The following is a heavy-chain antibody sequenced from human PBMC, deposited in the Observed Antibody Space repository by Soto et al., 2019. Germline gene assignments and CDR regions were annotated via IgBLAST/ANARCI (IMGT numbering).Heavy chain of an antibody. CDR3: ARGTGGNSWRSPTFDS. V-gene: IGHV3-66*01. J-gene: IGHJ4*02. Sequence: GGSLRLSCAASGFTVNDNYMTLVRQAPGRGLDWVSIIFSAGSKYYADAVRGRFTISRDNSKNTLYLQMNSLRAEDTAIYYCARGTGGNSWRSPTFDSWGQGT. D-gene: IGHD5-18*01. CDR1: GFTVNDNY. CDR2: IFSAGSK.